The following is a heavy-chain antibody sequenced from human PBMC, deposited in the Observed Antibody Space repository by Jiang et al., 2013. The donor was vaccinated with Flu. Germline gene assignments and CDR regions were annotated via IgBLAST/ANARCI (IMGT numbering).Heavy chain of an antibody. Sequence: PPGKGLELIGFIYYTGAPATTLLRSRVAISRDTSKNQXSLKLTSVTAADTAIYYCARHVDTATSTAGTDPDSDAFDIWGQGTMVTVSS. CDR3: ARHVDTATSTAGTDPDSDAFDI. J-gene: IGHJ3*02. D-gene: IGHD6-19*01. V-gene: IGHV4-61*07. CDR2: IYYTGAP.